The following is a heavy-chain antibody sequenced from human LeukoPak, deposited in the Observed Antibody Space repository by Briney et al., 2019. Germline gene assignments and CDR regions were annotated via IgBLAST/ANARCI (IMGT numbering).Heavy chain of an antibody. CDR3: ARDDTSAHFFDY. CDR1: GFSISDYG. J-gene: IGHJ4*02. CDR2: ISTSSSHM. Sequence: GGSLRLSCAASGFSISDYGMHWVRQAPGKGLEWVSSISTSSSHMYYADSVKGRFTISRDNAKNSLYLQMNTLRAEDTAVYYCARDDTSAHFFDYWGQGTLVTVSS. V-gene: IGHV3-21*01. D-gene: IGHD3-10*01.